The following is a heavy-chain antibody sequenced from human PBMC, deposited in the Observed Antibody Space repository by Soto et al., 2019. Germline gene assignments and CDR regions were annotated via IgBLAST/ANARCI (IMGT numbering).Heavy chain of an antibody. J-gene: IGHJ4*02. V-gene: IGHV1-69*02. CDR3: ARVPTGYSYYFDY. D-gene: IGHD3-9*01. CDR1: GGTFSSYT. Sequence: QVQLVQSGAEVKKPGSSVKVSCKASGGTFSSYTISWVRQAPGQGLEWMGRIIPILGIANYAQKFQGRVTITADKSTNTAYMELSSLRSEDTAVYYCARVPTGYSYYFDYWGQGTLVTVSS. CDR2: IIPILGIA.